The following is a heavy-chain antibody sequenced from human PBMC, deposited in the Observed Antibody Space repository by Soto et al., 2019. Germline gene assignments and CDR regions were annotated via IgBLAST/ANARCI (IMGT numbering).Heavy chain of an antibody. CDR2: IYTSGST. D-gene: IGHD3-10*01. V-gene: IGHV4-4*07. CDR3: ARIITMVRGVYYFDY. CDR1: GGSISSYY. J-gene: IGHJ4*02. Sequence: PSETLSLTCTVSGGSISSYYLSWIRQPAGKGLEWIGRIYTSGSTNYNPSLKSRVTMSVDTSKNQFSLKLSSVTAADTAVYYCARIITMVRGVYYFDYWGQGTLVTVSS.